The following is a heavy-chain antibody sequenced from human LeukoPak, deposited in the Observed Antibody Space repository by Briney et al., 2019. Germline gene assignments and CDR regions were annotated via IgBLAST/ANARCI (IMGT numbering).Heavy chain of an antibody. D-gene: IGHD1-26*01. CDR2: ISSSSSYI. CDR1: GFTFSNYN. CDR3: AREVSYARYYVDV. J-gene: IGHJ6*03. V-gene: IGHV3-21*01. Sequence: PGGSLRLSCAASGFTFSNYNMNWVRQAPGKGLEWVSSISSSSSYIYYADSVKGRFTISRDNAQNSLYLQMNSLRAEDTAVYYCAREVSYARYYVDVWGKGTTVTISS.